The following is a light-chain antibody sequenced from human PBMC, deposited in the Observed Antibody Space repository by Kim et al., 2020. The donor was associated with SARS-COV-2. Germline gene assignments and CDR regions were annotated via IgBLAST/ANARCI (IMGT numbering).Light chain of an antibody. Sequence: PGERVTLSCRASQSVSSSYLTWYQQKPGQAPRLLIYGASTRATSIPARFSGSGSGTDFTLTISSLQPDDFAVYYCQQDDNLPPGSFGQGTKLEI. CDR3: QQDDNLPPGS. CDR1: QSVSSSY. CDR2: GAS. J-gene: IGKJ2*01. V-gene: IGKV3D-7*01.